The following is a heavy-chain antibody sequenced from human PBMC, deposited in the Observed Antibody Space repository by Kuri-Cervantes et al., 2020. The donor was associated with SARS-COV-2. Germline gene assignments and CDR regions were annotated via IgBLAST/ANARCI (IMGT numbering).Heavy chain of an antibody. CDR1: GFTFSSYA. CDR2: ISYDGTNK. J-gene: IGHJ4*02. D-gene: IGHD3-22*01. Sequence: GGSLRLSCAVSGFTFSSYAMHWVRQAPGKGLEWVAVISYDGTNKYYADFVKGRFTISRDNSNNTLYLQMNSLRVEDTAVYYCARVPYYYDGSGFFYFDYWGQGTLVTVSS. V-gene: IGHV3-30-3*01. CDR3: ARVPYYYDGSGFFYFDY.